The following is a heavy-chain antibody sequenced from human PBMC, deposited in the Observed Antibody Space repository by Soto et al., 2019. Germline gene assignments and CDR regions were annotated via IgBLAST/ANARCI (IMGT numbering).Heavy chain of an antibody. CDR2: IYYGGST. Sequence: PSETLSLTCTVSGGSISSYYWSWIRQPPGKGLEWIGYIYYGGSTNYNPSLESRVTISVDTSKNQFSLKLSSVTAADTAVYYCARDRIDYYGMDVWGQGTTVTVSS. CDR3: ARDRIDYYGMDV. J-gene: IGHJ6*02. CDR1: GGSISSYY. V-gene: IGHV4-59*01.